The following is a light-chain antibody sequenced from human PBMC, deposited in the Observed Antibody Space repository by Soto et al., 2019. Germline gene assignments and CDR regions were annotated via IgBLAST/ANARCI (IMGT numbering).Light chain of an antibody. CDR2: NDN. CDR1: SSNIGRNA. V-gene: IGLV1-44*01. J-gene: IGLJ1*01. CDR3: ASWGDGLSASYV. Sequence: QSVLTQPPSASGTPGQRVAISCSGSSSNIGRNAVSWYRHLPGRAPQLVIYNDNERPSGVPDRFSGSKSGTSASLAISGLQSEDEADYLCASWGDGLSASYVFGTGTKVTVL.